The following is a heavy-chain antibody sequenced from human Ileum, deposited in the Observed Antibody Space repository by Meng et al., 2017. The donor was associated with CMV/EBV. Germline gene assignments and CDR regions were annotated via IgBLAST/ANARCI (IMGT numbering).Heavy chain of an antibody. J-gene: IGHJ4*02. Sequence: QLPQSGPRLVRPSQTLSLTCAISGDSVFNKNVAWNWIRQSPSRGLEWLGRTYYMSKWNNDYAASVESRIIVNLDTFTNQLSLQLNSVTPDDTAVYYCARGQFSALDFWGQGTLVTVSS. CDR2: TYYMSKWNN. D-gene: IGHD4-11*01. CDR1: GDSVFNKNVA. V-gene: IGHV6-1*01. CDR3: ARGQFSALDF.